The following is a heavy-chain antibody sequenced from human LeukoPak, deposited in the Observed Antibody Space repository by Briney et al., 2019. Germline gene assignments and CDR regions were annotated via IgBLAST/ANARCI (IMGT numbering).Heavy chain of an antibody. CDR2: IYYTGST. CDR3: AREGGRWYSRDY. J-gene: IGHJ4*02. D-gene: IGHD4-23*01. Sequence: PSETLSLTCTVSGASISSSSYSWVWIRQPPGKGLEWIGSIYYTGSTYYNPSLKSRVTISVDTSRNHFSLKLSSVTAADTAVYYCAREGGRWYSRDYWGQGTLVTVSS. V-gene: IGHV4-39*07. CDR1: GASISSSSYS.